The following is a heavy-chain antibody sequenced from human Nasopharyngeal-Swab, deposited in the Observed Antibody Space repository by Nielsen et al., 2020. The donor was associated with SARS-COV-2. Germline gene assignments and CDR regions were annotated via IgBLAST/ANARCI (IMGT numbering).Heavy chain of an antibody. CDR1: GYTLTELS. Sequence: ASVKVSCKVSGYTLTELSMHWVRQAPGKGLEWMGGFDPEDGETIYAQKFQGRVTMTGDTSTDTAYMELSSLRSEDTAVYYCATPIKPLAEIKYWGQGTLVTVSS. CDR2: FDPEDGET. V-gene: IGHV1-24*01. CDR3: ATPIKPLAEIKY. J-gene: IGHJ4*02. D-gene: IGHD6-19*01.